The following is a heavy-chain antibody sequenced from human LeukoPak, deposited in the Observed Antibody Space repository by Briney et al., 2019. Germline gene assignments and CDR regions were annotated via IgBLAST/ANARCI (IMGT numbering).Heavy chain of an antibody. CDR3: ARDLWGVAVAGAGKDV. Sequence: SVKVSCKASGGTFSSYAISWVRQAPGQGLEWMGGIIPIFGTANYAQKFQGRVTITTDESTSTAYMELSSLTAEDTAIYYCARDLWGVAVAGAGKDVWGQGTTVTVSS. J-gene: IGHJ6*02. CDR1: GGTFSSYA. D-gene: IGHD3-16*01. V-gene: IGHV1-69*05. CDR2: IIPIFGTA.